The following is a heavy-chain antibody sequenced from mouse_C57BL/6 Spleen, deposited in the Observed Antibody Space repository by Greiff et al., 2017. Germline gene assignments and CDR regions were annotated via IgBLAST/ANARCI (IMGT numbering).Heavy chain of an antibody. Sequence: VQLQQSGPELVKPGASVKISCKASGYAFSSSWMNWVKQRPGKGLEWIGRIYPGDGDTNYNGKFKGKATLTADKSSSTAYMQLSSLTSEDSAVYFCAREGAYYGNYGEYFDVWGTGTTVTVAS. CDR2: IYPGDGDT. V-gene: IGHV1-82*01. CDR1: GYAFSSSW. CDR3: AREGAYYGNYGEYFDV. J-gene: IGHJ1*03. D-gene: IGHD2-10*01.